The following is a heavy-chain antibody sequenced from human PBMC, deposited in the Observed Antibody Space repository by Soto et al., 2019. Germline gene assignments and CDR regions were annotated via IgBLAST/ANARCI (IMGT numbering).Heavy chain of an antibody. Sequence: GGSLRLSCAASGFTFSDFFMSWVRQAPGKGLEWISYISGSGSTTYYADSVKGRFTISRDSSKNTLYLQMNSLRAEDTAVYYCAKGNSWSPALVLAIWGQGTMVTVSS. CDR1: GFTFSDFF. CDR3: AKGNSWSPALVLAI. D-gene: IGHD1-7*01. CDR2: ISGSGSTT. V-gene: IGHV3-11*01. J-gene: IGHJ3*02.